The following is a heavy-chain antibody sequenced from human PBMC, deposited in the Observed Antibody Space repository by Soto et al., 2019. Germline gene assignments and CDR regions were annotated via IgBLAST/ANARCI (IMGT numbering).Heavy chain of an antibody. J-gene: IGHJ4*02. D-gene: IGHD4-17*01. CDR2: ISGSGSTT. CDR1: GFTFNSYA. Sequence: GEFLRLSCAASGFTFNSYAMTWVRQAPGQGLEWVSTISGSGSTTYYADSVKGRFTISRDNSKNTLYLQMNSLRAEDTAVYYCAKDLYGDFDYWGQGALVTVSS. V-gene: IGHV3-23*01. CDR3: AKDLYGDFDY.